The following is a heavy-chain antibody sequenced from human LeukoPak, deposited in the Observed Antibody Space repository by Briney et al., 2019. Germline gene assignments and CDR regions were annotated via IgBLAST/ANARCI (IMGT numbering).Heavy chain of an antibody. CDR3: ALWDDSSGYHDY. CDR1: GFTFSSYS. D-gene: IGHD3-22*01. Sequence: GGSLRLFCGASGFTFSSYSMNWVRRDPGEGREGVSSISSSSNYIYYADSVKGRFTISRDNAKNSLYLQMNSLRAEDTAVYYCALWDDSSGYHDYWGQGTLVTVSS. CDR2: ISSSSNYI. V-gene: IGHV3-21*01. J-gene: IGHJ4*02.